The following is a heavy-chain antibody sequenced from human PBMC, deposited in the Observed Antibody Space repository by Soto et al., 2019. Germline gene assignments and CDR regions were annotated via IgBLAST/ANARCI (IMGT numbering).Heavy chain of an antibody. J-gene: IGHJ4*02. CDR3: ATSYGSGYGALAF. CDR1: GDTFNFYS. Sequence: QVQLVQSGAEVKRPGSSVKVSCTASGDTFNFYSINWVRQAPGLGLEWMGRVNPILSMSNYAQRFQGRVTMTADKSTSTACMELSGLRSEDTAMYCCATSYGSGYGALAFWGQGALVTVSS. D-gene: IGHD3-10*01. V-gene: IGHV1-69*09. CDR2: VNPILSMS.